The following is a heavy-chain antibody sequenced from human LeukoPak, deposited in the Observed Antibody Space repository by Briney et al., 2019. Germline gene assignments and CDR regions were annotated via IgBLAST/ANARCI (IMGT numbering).Heavy chain of an antibody. Sequence: GESLKIPCKGSGFSFTSFWIGWVRQMPGKGLEWVGMIYPGDSDTRYSPSFQGQVIISADKSISSAYLQWNSLKASDTAMYSCARLGYDNHYYFDYWGQGTIVSVSS. J-gene: IGHJ4*02. CDR2: IYPGDSDT. V-gene: IGHV5-51*01. CDR3: ARLGYDNHYYFDY. D-gene: IGHD1-14*01. CDR1: GFSFTSFW.